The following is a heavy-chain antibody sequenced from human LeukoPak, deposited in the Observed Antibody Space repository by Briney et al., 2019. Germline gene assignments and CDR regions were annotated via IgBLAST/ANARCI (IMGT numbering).Heavy chain of an antibody. CDR2: ISAYNGNT. V-gene: IGHV1-18*01. CDR3: ARNYVHTYYYYMDV. D-gene: IGHD3-10*02. Sequence: APVKVSCKASGYTFTSYGISWVRQAPGQGLEWMGWISAYNGNTNYAQKLQGRVTMTTDTSTSTAYMELRSLRSDDTAVYYCARNYVHTYYYYMDVWGKGTTVTVSS. CDR1: GYTFTSYG. J-gene: IGHJ6*03.